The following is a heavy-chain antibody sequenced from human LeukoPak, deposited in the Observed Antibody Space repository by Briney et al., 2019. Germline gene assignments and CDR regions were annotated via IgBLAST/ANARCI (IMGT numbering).Heavy chain of an antibody. D-gene: IGHD5-24*01. CDR2: INPSGGSQ. CDR3: ARSYNEFYGMDV. J-gene: IGHJ6*02. Sequence: ASVNVSCKASGNTITSYYMHWVRQAPGQGLEWMGIINPSGGSQSYAQKFRGRVTMTRDTSTSTVYMELSSLRSEDTAVYYCARSYNEFYGMDVWGRGTTVTVSS. CDR1: GNTITSYY. V-gene: IGHV1-46*01.